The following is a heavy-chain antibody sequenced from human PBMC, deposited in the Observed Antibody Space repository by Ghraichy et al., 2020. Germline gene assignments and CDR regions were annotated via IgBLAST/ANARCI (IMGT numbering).Heavy chain of an antibody. CDR3: AKGRLSGGVDWTLDY. D-gene: IGHD1-1*01. CDR2: ISGSDGRT. CDR1: GFPFRSYA. V-gene: IGHV3-23*01. J-gene: IGHJ4*02. Sequence: GESLNISCAASGFPFRSYAMNWVRQAPGKGLDWVSGISGSDGRTYYADAVKGRFTISRDNSKNTVHLHMNIVRVEDTATYYCAKGRLSGGVDWTLDYWGQGALVTVSS.